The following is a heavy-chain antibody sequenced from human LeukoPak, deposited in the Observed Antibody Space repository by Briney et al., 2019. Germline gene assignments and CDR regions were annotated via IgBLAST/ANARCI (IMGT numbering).Heavy chain of an antibody. V-gene: IGHV4-59*01. CDR1: GGSISSYY. J-gene: IGHJ5*02. Sequence: PSETLSLTCTVSGGSISSYYWSWIRQPPGKGLEWIGYIYYSGSTNYNPSLRSRVTISVDTSKNQFSLKLTSVSAADTALYYCSRDLGYFGSGSYLGWFDPWGQGTLVTVSS. CDR2: IYYSGST. D-gene: IGHD3-10*01. CDR3: SRDLGYFGSGSYLGWFDP.